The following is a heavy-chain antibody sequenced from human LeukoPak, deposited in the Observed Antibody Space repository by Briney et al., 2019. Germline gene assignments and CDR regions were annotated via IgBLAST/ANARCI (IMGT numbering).Heavy chain of an antibody. V-gene: IGHV3-30*02. CDR3: AKSDIN. CDR2: IPYDGSNK. Sequence: AWSLTLSCAASGFTFGTSGMHWVGQAPGDALDWVGFIPYDGSNKYYPASVKGRFTISRDNSKNILYLQMNGLRAEDTAVYYCAKSDINWGQGTLVTVAS. J-gene: IGHJ4*02. CDR1: GFTFGTSG.